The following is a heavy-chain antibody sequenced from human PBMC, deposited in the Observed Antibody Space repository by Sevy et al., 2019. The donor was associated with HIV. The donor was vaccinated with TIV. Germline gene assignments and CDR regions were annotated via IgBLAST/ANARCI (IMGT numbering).Heavy chain of an antibody. Sequence: GGSLRLSCAASGFTFSTYAMNWVRQAPGKGLEWVSSISRSGRSTYSADSVEGRFTISRDNFKNTLYLQLSSLRVDDTAVYYWGKGYCDGGSCPRDYYYYGMDVWGQGTTVTVSS. J-gene: IGHJ6*02. V-gene: IGHV3-23*01. CDR2: ISRSGRST. CDR1: GFTFSTYA. D-gene: IGHD2-15*01. CDR3: GKGYCDGGSCPRDYYYYGMDV.